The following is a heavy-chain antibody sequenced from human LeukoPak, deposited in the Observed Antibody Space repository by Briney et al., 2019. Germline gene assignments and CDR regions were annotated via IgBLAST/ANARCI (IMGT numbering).Heavy chain of an antibody. V-gene: IGHV3-23*01. CDR1: GFTFCSYA. D-gene: IGHD6-6*01. CDR3: AKVEAQRIAARLRGDAFDI. J-gene: IGHJ3*02. CDR2: INGIGGST. Sequence: GSLRLSXAASGFTFCSYAMSWVRPAPGEGLGWVSAINGIGGSTYYADSVKGRFTISRDNSKNTLYLQMNSLRAEDTAVYYCAKVEAQRIAARLRGDAFDIWGQGTMVTVSS.